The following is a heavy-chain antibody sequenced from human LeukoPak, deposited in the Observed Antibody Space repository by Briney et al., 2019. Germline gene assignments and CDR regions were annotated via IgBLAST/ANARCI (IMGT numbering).Heavy chain of an antibody. CDR2: IYSGGRT. V-gene: IGHV3-53*01. Sequence: GGSLRLSCSASGFTVSSSYMSWVRQAPGKGLEWGSIIYSGGRTYYSDSVKGRFTISRDNSKNTMYLQMNSLRAEDTAVYYCARFWATGGDYWGQGTLVTVSS. CDR1: GFTVSSSY. CDR3: ARFWATGGDY. J-gene: IGHJ4*02. D-gene: IGHD5-12*01.